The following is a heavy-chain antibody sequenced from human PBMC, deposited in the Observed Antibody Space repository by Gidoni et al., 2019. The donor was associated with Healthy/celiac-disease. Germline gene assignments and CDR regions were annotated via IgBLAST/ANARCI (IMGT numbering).Heavy chain of an antibody. CDR1: GGSISSSSYY. D-gene: IGHD5-12*01. CDR3: ARLHTPPFSGYDLSWYFDL. V-gene: IGHV4-39*01. CDR2: IYYSGST. J-gene: IGHJ2*01. Sequence: QLQLQESGPGLVKPSATLSLTCTASGGSISSSSYYWGWIRQPPGNGLEWSGSIYYSGSTYDNPSLKSRVTISVDTSKNQFSLKLSSVTAADTAVYYCARLHTPPFSGYDLSWYFDLWGRGTLVTVSS.